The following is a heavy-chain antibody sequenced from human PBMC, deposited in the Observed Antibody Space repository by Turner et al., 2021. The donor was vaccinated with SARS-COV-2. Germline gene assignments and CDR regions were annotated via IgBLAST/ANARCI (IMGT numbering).Heavy chain of an antibody. J-gene: IGHJ4*02. D-gene: IGHD3-22*01. CDR3: ANAPYYDSSGYTFDY. CDR2: ISYDGSNK. CDR1: GFTFSSYG. Sequence: HVQLFESGGGVVQPVRSLRLSCAASGFTFSSYGMHRVRQAPGKGLEWVAVISYDGSNKYYADSVKGRFTISRDNSKNTLYLQMNSLRAEDTAVYYCANAPYYDSSGYTFDYWGQGTLVTVSS. V-gene: IGHV3-30*18.